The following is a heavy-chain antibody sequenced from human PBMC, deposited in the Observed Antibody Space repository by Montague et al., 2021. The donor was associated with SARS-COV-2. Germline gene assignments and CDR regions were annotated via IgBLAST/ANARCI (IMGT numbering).Heavy chain of an antibody. D-gene: IGHD6-13*01. CDR3: AHSSIAAAGTTRGRFDP. Sequence: PALVKPTQTLTLTCTFSGFSLSTSGVGVGWIRQAPGKALEWLAVIYWDDDKRYGPSLKSRLTITKDTSKNQVVLTMTNMDPVDTATYYCAHSSIAAAGTTRGRFDPWGQGTLVTVSS. J-gene: IGHJ5*02. CDR2: IYWDDDK. V-gene: IGHV2-5*05. CDR1: GFSLSTSGVG.